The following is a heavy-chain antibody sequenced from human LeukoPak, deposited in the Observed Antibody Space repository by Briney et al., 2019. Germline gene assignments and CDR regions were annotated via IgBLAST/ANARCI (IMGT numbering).Heavy chain of an antibody. CDR2: INPNSGGT. CDR3: ARRPLREVDAFDI. V-gene: IGHV1-2*02. CDR1: GYTFTGYY. J-gene: IGHJ3*02. Sequence: GASVKVSCKASGYTFTGYYMHWVRQAPGQGLEWMGWINPNSGGTNYAQKFQGRVTMTRDTSISTAYMELSRLRSDDTAVYYCARRPLREVDAFDIWGQGTMVTVSS.